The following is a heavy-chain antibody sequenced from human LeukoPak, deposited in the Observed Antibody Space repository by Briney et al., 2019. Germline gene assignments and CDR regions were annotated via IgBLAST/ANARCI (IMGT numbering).Heavy chain of an antibody. D-gene: IGHD5-18*01. CDR3: ARGKIQLWADY. CDR2: FDPEDGET. Sequence: ASVKVSCKVSGYTLTELSMHWVRQAPGKGLEWMGGFDPEDGETIYAQKLQGRVTMTTDTSTSTAYMELRSLRSDDTAVYCCARGKIQLWADYWGQGTLVTVSS. V-gene: IGHV1-24*01. J-gene: IGHJ4*02. CDR1: GYTLTELS.